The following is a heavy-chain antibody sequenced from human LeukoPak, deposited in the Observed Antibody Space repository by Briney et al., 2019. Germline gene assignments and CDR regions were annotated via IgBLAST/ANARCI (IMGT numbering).Heavy chain of an antibody. D-gene: IGHD3-10*01. V-gene: IGHV4-4*07. CDR2: IYTSGST. J-gene: IGHJ4*02. CDR1: GGSISSYY. Sequence: SETLSLTCTVSGGSISSYYWSWIRQPAGKGLEWIGRIYTSGSTNYNPSLKSRVTMSVDTSKNQFSLKLSSVTAADTAVYYCARQHYYGSGSYSPFDYWGQGTLVTVSS. CDR3: ARQHYYGSGSYSPFDY.